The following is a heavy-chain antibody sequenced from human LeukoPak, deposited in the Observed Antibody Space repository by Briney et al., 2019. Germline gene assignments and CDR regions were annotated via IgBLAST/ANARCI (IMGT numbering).Heavy chain of an antibody. V-gene: IGHV3-7*01. J-gene: IGHJ4*02. D-gene: IGHD3-9*01. CDR2: IKQDGSEK. CDR3: ARDRGQLRYFDWLLYARWGVRPAPH. CDR1: GFTFSSYW. Sequence: GGSLRLSRAASGFTFSSYWMSWVRQAPGKGLEWVANIKQDGSEKYYVDSVKGRFTISRDNAKNSLYLQMNSLRAEDTAVYYCARDRGQLRYFDWLLYARWGVRPAPHWGQGTLVTVSS.